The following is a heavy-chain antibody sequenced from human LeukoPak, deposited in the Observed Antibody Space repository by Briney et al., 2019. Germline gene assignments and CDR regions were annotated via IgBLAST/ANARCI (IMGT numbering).Heavy chain of an antibody. Sequence: PGGSLRLSCAASGFTFRNYAMHWVRQAPGKGLEWVAFIRYDGSKICHADSVKGRFTISRDNSKNTLYLQMSSLRPEDTAVYYCAKDYQLPYGGFDQWGQGALVTVSS. CDR3: AKDYQLPYGGFDQ. CDR1: GFTFRNYA. J-gene: IGHJ4*02. CDR2: IRYDGSKI. V-gene: IGHV3-30*02. D-gene: IGHD2-2*01.